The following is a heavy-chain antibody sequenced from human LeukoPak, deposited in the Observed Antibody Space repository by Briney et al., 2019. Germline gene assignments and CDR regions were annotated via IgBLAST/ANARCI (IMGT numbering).Heavy chain of an antibody. Sequence: SETLSLTCTVSGGSISSGSYYWSWIRQPAGKGLEWIGRIYTSGSINYNPSLKSRVTISVDTSKNQFSLKLSSVTAADTAVYYCARGLGPNWFDPWGQGTLVTVSS. CDR3: ARGLGPNWFDP. J-gene: IGHJ5*02. CDR1: GGSISSGSYY. V-gene: IGHV4-61*02. CDR2: IYTSGSI.